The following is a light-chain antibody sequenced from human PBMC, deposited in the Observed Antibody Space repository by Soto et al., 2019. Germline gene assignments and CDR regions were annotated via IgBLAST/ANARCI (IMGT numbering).Light chain of an antibody. CDR2: GAS. Sequence: EIVLSQSPAPLSLSPGERATLSCRASQSVSRYLAWYQQKPGQAPRLLIYGASSRATGIPDRFSGSGSGTDFTLTISRLEPEDFAVYYCQQYNNWPQTFGQGTKVDIK. CDR1: QSVSRY. J-gene: IGKJ1*01. V-gene: IGKV3-11*01. CDR3: QQYNNWPQT.